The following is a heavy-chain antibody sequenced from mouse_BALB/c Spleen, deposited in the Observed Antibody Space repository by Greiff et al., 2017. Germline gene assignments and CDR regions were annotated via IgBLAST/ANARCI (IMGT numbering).Heavy chain of an antibody. CDR1: GYTFTSYY. D-gene: IGHD1-1*02. J-gene: IGHJ4*01. V-gene: IGHV1S81*02. Sequence: VQLQQSGAELVKPGASVKLSCKASGYTFTSYYMYWVKQRPGQGLEWIGEINPSNGGTNFNEKFKSKATLTVDKSSSTAYMQLSSLTSEDSAVYSCTRSEVLWSAMDYWGQGTSVTVSS. CDR3: TRSEVLWSAMDY. CDR2: INPSNGGT.